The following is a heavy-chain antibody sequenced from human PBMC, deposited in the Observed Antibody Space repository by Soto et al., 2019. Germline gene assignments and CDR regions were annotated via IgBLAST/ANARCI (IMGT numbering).Heavy chain of an antibody. CDR1: GYTFTSYG. CDR3: ARRGGVVPAAMPDYYYYMDV. J-gene: IGHJ6*03. D-gene: IGHD2-2*01. Sequence: ASVKVSCKASGYTFTSYGMSWVRQAPGQGLEWMGWISAYNGNTNYAQKLQGRVTMTTDTSTSTAYMELRSLRSDDTAVYYCARRGGVVPAAMPDYYYYMDVWGKGTTVTVSS. CDR2: ISAYNGNT. V-gene: IGHV1-18*01.